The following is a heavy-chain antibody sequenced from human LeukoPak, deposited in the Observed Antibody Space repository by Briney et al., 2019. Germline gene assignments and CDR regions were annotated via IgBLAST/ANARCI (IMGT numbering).Heavy chain of an antibody. D-gene: IGHD1-26*01. CDR3: AKEAVGATLFSFDY. CDR1: GFTFSNYA. CDR2: ISYDGSTK. J-gene: IGHJ4*02. Sequence: GRSLRLSCTASGFTFSNYAIHWVRQAPGKGLDWVAVISYDGSTKFYADSVKGRFTISRDNSKNTLYLQMNSLRAEDTAVYYCAKEAVGATLFSFDYWGQGTLVTVSS. V-gene: IGHV3-30*04.